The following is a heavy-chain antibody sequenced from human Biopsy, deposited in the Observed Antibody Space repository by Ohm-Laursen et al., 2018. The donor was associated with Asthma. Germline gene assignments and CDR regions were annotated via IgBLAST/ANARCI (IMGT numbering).Heavy chain of an antibody. Sequence: SLRLSCAASGFSFFTYGMSWVRRAPGKGLEWVAVISDGGHSTNYADSVRGRFTVSRDDSRDTLYLHLNSLTAEDTAVYYCAKDIGSREDYWGQGTLVTVSS. V-gene: IGHV3-23*01. CDR2: ISDGGHST. J-gene: IGHJ4*02. D-gene: IGHD5-24*01. CDR1: GFSFFTYG. CDR3: AKDIGSREDY.